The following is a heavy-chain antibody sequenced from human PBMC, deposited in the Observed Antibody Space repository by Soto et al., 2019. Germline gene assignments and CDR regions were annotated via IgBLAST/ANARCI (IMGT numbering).Heavy chain of an antibody. J-gene: IGHJ4*02. Sequence: EVQLLESGGGLVQPGGSLRLSCAASGFTFSMSAMTWVRQAPGKGLEWVSTTGLNGRTTYYADSVKGRFTVSRDNSKNTLDLNMSSLRAEDTAVYYCATVHSTSRSFDYWGQGTLVTVSS. CDR3: ATVHSTSRSFDY. CDR2: TGLNGRTT. D-gene: IGHD6-6*01. CDR1: GFTFSMSA. V-gene: IGHV3-23*01.